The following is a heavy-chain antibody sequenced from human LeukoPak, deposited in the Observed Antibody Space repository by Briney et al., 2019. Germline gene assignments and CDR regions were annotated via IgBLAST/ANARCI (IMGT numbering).Heavy chain of an antibody. D-gene: IGHD3-22*01. CDR2: TSARGDNK. CDR3: ARENYDSKGYTT. J-gene: IGHJ5*02. CDR1: GFTFSSYV. V-gene: IGHV3-23*01. Sequence: GGSLRLSCAASGFTFSSYVMTWGRQAPGRGLEWVSATSARGDNKYYTDSVKGRFTISRDNSRYTLYLQMNSLRAEDTAVYYCARENYDSKGYTTWGQGTLVTVSS.